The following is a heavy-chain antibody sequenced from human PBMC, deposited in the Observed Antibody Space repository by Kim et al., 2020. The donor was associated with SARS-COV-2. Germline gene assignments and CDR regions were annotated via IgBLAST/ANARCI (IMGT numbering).Heavy chain of an antibody. D-gene: IGHD1-7*01. Sequence: NPSLKGRVTISVDTSKNQFSLKLSSVTAADTAVYYCARGELQHYYYGMDVWGQGTTVTVSS. J-gene: IGHJ6*02. V-gene: IGHV4-59*09. CDR3: ARGELQHYYYGMDV.